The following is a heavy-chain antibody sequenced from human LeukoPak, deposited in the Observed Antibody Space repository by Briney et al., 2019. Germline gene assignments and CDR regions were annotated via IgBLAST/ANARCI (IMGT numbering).Heavy chain of an antibody. J-gene: IGHJ4*02. Sequence: TGGSLRLSCAASGFTFGSYWMHWVRQAPGKGLVWVSRINSDGSSTSYADSVKGRFTISRDNAKNTLYLQMNSLRAEDTAVYYCARPRIAVAIFDYWGQGTLVTVSS. CDR1: GFTFGSYW. CDR2: INSDGSST. CDR3: ARPRIAVAIFDY. V-gene: IGHV3-74*01. D-gene: IGHD6-19*01.